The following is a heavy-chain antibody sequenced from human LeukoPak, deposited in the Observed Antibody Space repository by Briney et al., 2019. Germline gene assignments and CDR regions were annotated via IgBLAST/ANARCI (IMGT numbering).Heavy chain of an antibody. J-gene: IGHJ6*03. D-gene: IGHD6-19*01. CDR1: GGSISSYY. V-gene: IGHV4-59*01. CDR2: IYYSGST. CDR3: ARDLRYSSGWSASGMDV. Sequence: SETLSLTCTVSGGSISSYYWSWIRQPPGKGLEWIGYIYYSGSTNYNPSLKSRVTISVDTSKNQFSLKLGSVTAADTAVYYCARDLRYSSGWSASGMDVWGKGTTVTISS.